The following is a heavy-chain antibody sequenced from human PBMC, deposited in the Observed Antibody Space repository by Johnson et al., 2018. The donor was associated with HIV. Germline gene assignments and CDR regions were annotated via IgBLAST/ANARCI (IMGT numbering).Heavy chain of an antibody. V-gene: IGHV3-23*04. CDR1: GFTFSSYA. CDR2: ISGSGGST. D-gene: IGHD6-19*01. J-gene: IGHJ3*02. Sequence: VQLVESGGGAVQPGRSLRLSCAASGFTFSSYAMSWVRQAPGKGLEWVSAISGSGGSTYYADSVKGRFTISRYNSKNTLYLQMNSLGAENTAVYYWTGGCYNLSAFDIWGQGTMVTVSS. CDR3: TGGCYNLSAFDI.